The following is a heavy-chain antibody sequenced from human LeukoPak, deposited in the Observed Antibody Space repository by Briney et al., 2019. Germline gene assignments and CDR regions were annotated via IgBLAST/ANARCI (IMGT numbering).Heavy chain of an antibody. D-gene: IGHD2-15*01. J-gene: IGHJ4*02. CDR2: ISGSGATT. V-gene: IGHV3-23*01. CDR1: EFIFSNYA. Sequence: GGSPRLSCAASEFIFSNYAMTRVRQAPGKGLEWVSSISGSGATTYYADSVKGRFTISRDNSKNTLFLQFNSLRAEDTAVYYCAKDKATVAAKGPFDYWGQGTLVTVSS. CDR3: AKDKATVAAKGPFDY.